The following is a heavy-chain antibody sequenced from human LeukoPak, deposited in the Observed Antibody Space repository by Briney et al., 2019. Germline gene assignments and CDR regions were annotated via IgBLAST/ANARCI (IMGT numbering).Heavy chain of an antibody. Sequence: GGSLRLSCAASGLTFRRYWMSWVRQAPGKGLEWVGNINEDESKEYYMDSVKGRFTISRDNAKNSLYLQMNSLRAEDTAVYYCTRDSPGYGAYDFDWGQGTLVTVSS. D-gene: IGHD5-12*01. CDR1: GLTFRRYW. CDR3: TRDSPGYGAYDFD. J-gene: IGHJ4*02. V-gene: IGHV3-7*04. CDR2: INEDESKE.